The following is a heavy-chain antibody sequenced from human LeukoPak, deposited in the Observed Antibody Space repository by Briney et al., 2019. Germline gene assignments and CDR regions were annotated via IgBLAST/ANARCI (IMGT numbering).Heavy chain of an antibody. V-gene: IGHV4-31*03. CDR1: GGSISSGGYY. CDR3: ARSGHCGGDCYEAYYFDH. Sequence: SQTLSLTCTVSGGSISSGGYYWSWIRQHPGKGLEWIGYIYYSGSTYYNPSLKSRVTISVDTSKNQFSLKLSSVTAADTAVYYCARSGHCGGDCYEAYYFDHWGQGTLVTVSS. D-gene: IGHD2-21*01. J-gene: IGHJ4*02. CDR2: IYYSGST.